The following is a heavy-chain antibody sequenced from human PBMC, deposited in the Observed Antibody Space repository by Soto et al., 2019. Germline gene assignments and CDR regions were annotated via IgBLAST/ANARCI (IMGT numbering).Heavy chain of an antibody. V-gene: IGHV3-48*04. CDR1: GFRFSSYS. J-gene: IGHJ2*01. Sequence: EVQLVESGGGLVQPGGSLRLSCAASGFRFSSYSMNWVRQAPGKGPEWVSYIDHSSSSVRYVDSVEGRFTISRDNAKDSLSLQMNSLRVEDTATYYCAVGIAVPRGYFDLWGRGTLVTVSS. CDR3: AVGIAVPRGYFDL. CDR2: IDHSSSSV. D-gene: IGHD6-19*01.